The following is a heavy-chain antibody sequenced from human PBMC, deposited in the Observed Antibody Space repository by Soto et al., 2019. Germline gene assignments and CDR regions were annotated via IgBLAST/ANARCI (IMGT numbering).Heavy chain of an antibody. V-gene: IGHV1-3*05. J-gene: IGHJ6*02. CDR1: GYTFTSYA. CDR3: ARDPSYYGMDV. CDR2: INAGNGT. Sequence: QVQLVQSGAEEKKPGASVKVSCKASGYTFTSYAMHWVRQAPGQRLEWMGWINAGNGTQKFQGRVTITRDTSASTAYMELSSLRSEDTAVYYCARDPSYYGMDVWGQGTTLTVSS.